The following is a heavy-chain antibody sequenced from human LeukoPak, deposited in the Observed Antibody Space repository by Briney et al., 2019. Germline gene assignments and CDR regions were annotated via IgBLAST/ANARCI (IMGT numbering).Heavy chain of an antibody. Sequence: GGSLRLSCAASGFTFSSYWMSWVRQAPGKGLEGVANIKQDGSAKNYGDSVKGRFTISRDNAKNSLYLQMNSVRDEDTALYYCARDRNAGPLYSDVWGRGTLVSVSS. V-gene: IGHV3-7*01. J-gene: IGHJ2*01. CDR3: ARDRNAGPLYSDV. CDR2: IKQDGSAK. D-gene: IGHD2-8*01. CDR1: GFTFSSYW.